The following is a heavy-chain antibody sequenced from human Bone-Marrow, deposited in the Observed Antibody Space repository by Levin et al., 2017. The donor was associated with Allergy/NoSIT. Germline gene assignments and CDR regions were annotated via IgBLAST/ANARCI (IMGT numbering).Heavy chain of an antibody. Sequence: GESLKISCMGFFSLFPLSFLGWVRQMPGKGLEWMGIIYPGDSDTRYSPSFPGQVTLSAAPSISTAYLQWSSLKASDPAMDYCARQLDCTNGVCHDYWGQGTLVTVSS. J-gene: IGHJ4*02. CDR3: ARQLDCTNGVCHDY. D-gene: IGHD2-8*01. CDR1: FSLFPLSF. CDR2: IYPGDSDT. V-gene: IGHV5-51*01.